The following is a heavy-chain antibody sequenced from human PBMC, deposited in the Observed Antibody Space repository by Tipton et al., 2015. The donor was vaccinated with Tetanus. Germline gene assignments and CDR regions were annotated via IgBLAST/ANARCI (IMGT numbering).Heavy chain of an antibody. J-gene: IGHJ5*02. CDR1: GDSFSRDV. CDR3: ARDRRREEMIRVVARAEGGWFDP. CDR2: ITPLLGIA. V-gene: IGHV1-69*04. D-gene: IGHD2-8*02. Sequence: QSGAEVKKPGSSVKVSCKASGDSFSRDVISWVRQAPGQGPEWMGRITPLLGIANYAQKFRGRLVITADKSTSTAYMELTSLTSDDTAIYYCARDRRREEMIRVVARAEGGWFDPWGQGTLVTVSS.